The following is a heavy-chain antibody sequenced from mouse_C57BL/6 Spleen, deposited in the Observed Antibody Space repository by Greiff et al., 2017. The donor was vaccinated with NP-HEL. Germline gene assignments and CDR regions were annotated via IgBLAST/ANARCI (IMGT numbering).Heavy chain of an antibody. CDR1: GFTFSDYY. CDR2: INYDGSST. D-gene: IGHD1-1*01. Sequence: EVKLVESEGGLVQPGSSMKLSCTASGFTFSDYYMAWVRQVPEKGLEWVANINYDGSSTYYLDSLKSRFIISRDNAKNILYLQMSSLKSEDTATYYCARDRFITTVVARMDYWGQGTSVTVSS. CDR3: ARDRFITTVVARMDY. V-gene: IGHV5-16*01. J-gene: IGHJ4*01.